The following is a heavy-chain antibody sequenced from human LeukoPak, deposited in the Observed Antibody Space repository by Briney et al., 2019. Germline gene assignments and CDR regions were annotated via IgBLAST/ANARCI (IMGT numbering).Heavy chain of an antibody. CDR1: GGSISSSNW. CDR2: IYHSGST. CDR3: ARDGSSGYYFLDY. V-gene: IGHV4-4*02. J-gene: IGHJ4*02. Sequence: PSETLSLTCAVSGGSISSSNWWSWVRQPPGKGLEGIGEIYHSGSTNYNPSLKSRVTISVDKSKNQFSLKLSSVTAADTAVYYCARDGSSGYYFLDYWGQGTLVTVSS. D-gene: IGHD3-22*01.